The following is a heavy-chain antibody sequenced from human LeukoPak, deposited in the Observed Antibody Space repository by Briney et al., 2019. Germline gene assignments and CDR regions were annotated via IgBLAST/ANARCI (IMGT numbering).Heavy chain of an antibody. V-gene: IGHV3-66*01. CDR2: IYADYST. D-gene: IGHD3-22*01. J-gene: IGHJ4*02. CDR3: AKALMAYYDSSGYSDY. CDR1: GFIVSTKY. Sequence: GGSLRLSCAASGFIVSTKYMNWVRQAPGKGLEWVSIIYADYSTYYADSVKGRFTISRDNSKNTVYLQMNSLRAEDTAVYYCAKALMAYYDSSGYSDYWGQGTLVTVSS.